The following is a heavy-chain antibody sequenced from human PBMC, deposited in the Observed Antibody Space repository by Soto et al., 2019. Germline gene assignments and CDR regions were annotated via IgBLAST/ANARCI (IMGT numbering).Heavy chain of an antibody. Sequence: EVQLVESGGGLVKPGGSLRLSCAASGFTFSNARMTWVRQAPGKGLEWVGRIKSKTDGGTIDYAAPVKGRFTVSRDDTETTLYLQMNSLKTEDTAVYYCTTDSGYRRSSLYCDYWGQGTQVTVSS. D-gene: IGHD6-6*01. CDR3: TTDSGYRRSSLYCDY. V-gene: IGHV3-15*01. J-gene: IGHJ4*02. CDR2: IKSKTDGGTI. CDR1: GFTFSNAR.